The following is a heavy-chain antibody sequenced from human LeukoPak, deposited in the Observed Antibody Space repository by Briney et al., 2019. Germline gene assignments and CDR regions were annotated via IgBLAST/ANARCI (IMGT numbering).Heavy chain of an antibody. CDR3: AKDGSSPRNYYMDV. CDR2: LSASGDTT. Sequence: GGSLRLSCAASGFTFSGSAIHWVRQAPGKGPEWVSSLSASGDTTYYADSVKGRFTISRDNSKNTVYLQMNSLRAEDTAVYYCAKDGSSPRNYYMDVWGKGTTVTVSS. V-gene: IGHV3-23*01. J-gene: IGHJ6*03. CDR1: GFTFSGSA. D-gene: IGHD2-15*01.